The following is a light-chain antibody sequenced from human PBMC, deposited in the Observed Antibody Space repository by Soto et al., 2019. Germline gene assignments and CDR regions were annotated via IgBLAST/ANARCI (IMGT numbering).Light chain of an antibody. Sequence: QSVMTQAPSGSGSPGQRGSISCSGRRANMGNNFVCWYQQLSGTAPKLLIYSNNQRPSGVPDRFAGSKSGTSASLAISGLRSEDEGDYYCVSWDDSLSGLVFRTGTKVTV. CDR1: RANMGNNF. V-gene: IGLV1-47*02. CDR3: VSWDDSLSGLV. CDR2: SNN. J-gene: IGLJ1*01.